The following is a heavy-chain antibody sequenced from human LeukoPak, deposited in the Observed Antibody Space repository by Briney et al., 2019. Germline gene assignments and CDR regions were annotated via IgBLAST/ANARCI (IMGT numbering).Heavy chain of an antibody. J-gene: IGHJ5*02. D-gene: IGHD1-1*01. CDR3: ARAATGTGGWNWFDP. V-gene: IGHV4-4*07. Sequence: SETLSLTCTVSGGSISSYYWSWIRQPAGKGLELIGRIFTSGTTNYNPSPKSRITMSVDPAKNQFSLKLSSVTAADTTVYYCARAATGTGGWNWFDPWGQGTLVTVSS. CDR1: GGSISSYY. CDR2: IFTSGTT.